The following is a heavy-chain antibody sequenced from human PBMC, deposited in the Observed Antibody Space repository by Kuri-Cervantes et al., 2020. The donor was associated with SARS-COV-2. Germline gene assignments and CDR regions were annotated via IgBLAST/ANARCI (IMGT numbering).Heavy chain of an antibody. J-gene: IGHJ6*02. V-gene: IGHV3-23*01. CDR1: GFTFGSYA. CDR2: ISGSGGST. CDR3: AKPEAAGPFYYGMDV. Sequence: GESLKISCAASGFTFGSYAMSWVRQAPGKGLEWVSAISGSGGSTYYADSVKGRFTISRDNSKNTLYLQMNSLRAEDTAVYYCAKPEAAGPFYYGMDVWGQGTTVTVSS. D-gene: IGHD6-13*01.